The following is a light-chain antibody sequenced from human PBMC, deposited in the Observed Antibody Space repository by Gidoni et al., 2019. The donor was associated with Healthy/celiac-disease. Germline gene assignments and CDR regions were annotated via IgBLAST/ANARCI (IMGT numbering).Light chain of an antibody. CDR3: QQYYNPPLT. J-gene: IGKJ2*01. Sequence: DIQMTQSPSSLSASVGDRVTITCQASQDISNYLNWYQQKPGKAPKLLIYDASNLETGVPSRFSGSGSGTDFTFTISSLQPEDFATYYCQQYYNPPLTFGQGTKLEIK. CDR1: QDISNY. CDR2: DAS. V-gene: IGKV1-33*01.